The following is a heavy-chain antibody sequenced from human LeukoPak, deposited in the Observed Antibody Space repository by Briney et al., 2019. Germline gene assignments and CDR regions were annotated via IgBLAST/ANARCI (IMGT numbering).Heavy chain of an antibody. V-gene: IGHV4-59*01. CDR3: ARWGVDSSFPLLDY. D-gene: IGHD3-22*01. Sequence: SETLSLTCTVSGGSISSYYWSRIRQPPGKGLEWIGYIYYSGSTNYNPSLKSRVTISVDTSKNQFSLKLSSVTAADTAVYYCARWGVDSSFPLLDYWGQGTLVTVSS. CDR1: GGSISSYY. CDR2: IYYSGST. J-gene: IGHJ4*02.